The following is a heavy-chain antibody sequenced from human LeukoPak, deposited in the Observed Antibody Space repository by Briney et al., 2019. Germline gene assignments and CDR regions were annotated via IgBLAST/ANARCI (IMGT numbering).Heavy chain of an antibody. Sequence: GRSLRLSCAASGFTFSNYGMHWVRQAPGEGLEWVAVILYDGSNTYYADSVKGRFTISRDNSRNTLYLQMNSLRAEDTAVYYCAKGRGSAPFYGMDVWGQGTTVTVS. J-gene: IGHJ6*02. CDR3: AKGRGSAPFYGMDV. CDR1: GFTFSNYG. CDR2: ILYDGSNT. D-gene: IGHD2-15*01. V-gene: IGHV3-30*18.